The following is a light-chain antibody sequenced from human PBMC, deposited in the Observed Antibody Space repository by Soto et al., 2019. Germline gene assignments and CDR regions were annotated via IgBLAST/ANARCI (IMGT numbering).Light chain of an antibody. CDR3: QQRSDWPLT. CDR1: QSVSSN. J-gene: IGKJ4*01. V-gene: IGKV3-15*01. CDR2: GAP. Sequence: EIVLTQSPATLSLSPGERATLSCRASQSVSSNLAWYQQKPGQAPRLLIYGAPARATGIPARFSGRGSGKEITLTISRLEPEDLAVYYCQQRSDWPLTFGGVTKEEI.